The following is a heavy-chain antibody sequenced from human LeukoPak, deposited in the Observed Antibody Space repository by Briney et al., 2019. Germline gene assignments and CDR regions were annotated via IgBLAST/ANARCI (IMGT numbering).Heavy chain of an antibody. J-gene: IGHJ3*01. V-gene: IGHV3-23*01. CDR2: ISGSGGST. Sequence: GGSLRLSCEASGFTFSSYAMSWVRQAPGKGLEWVSAISGSGGSTYYADSVKGRFTISRDNSKNTLSLQMNSLRVEDTAMYFCAKDIQLSTWGLGTMVTVSS. D-gene: IGHD5-24*01. CDR3: AKDIQLST. CDR1: GFTFSSYA.